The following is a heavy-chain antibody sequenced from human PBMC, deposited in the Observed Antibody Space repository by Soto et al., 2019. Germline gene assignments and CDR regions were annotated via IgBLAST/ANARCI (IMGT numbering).Heavy chain of an antibody. D-gene: IGHD2-21*02. Sequence: PSETLSLTCNVFGGSISSGTSYWTWIRQHPGEGLEWIGHIYFTGATYSNPSLRSRLTMSVDTSKNQFSLKLTSVTAADTATYYCASIPRRGYSYGIDYWGQGTLVTVSS. CDR1: GGSISSGTSY. V-gene: IGHV4-31*02. J-gene: IGHJ4*02. CDR2: IYFTGAT. CDR3: ASIPRRGYSYGIDY.